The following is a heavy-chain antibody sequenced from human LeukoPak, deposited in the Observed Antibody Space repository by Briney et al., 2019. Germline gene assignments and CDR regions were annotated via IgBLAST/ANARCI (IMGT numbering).Heavy chain of an antibody. CDR2: IYYTGST. V-gene: IGHV4-39*07. CDR3: SRLPDP. J-gene: IGHJ5*02. CDR1: GGSISSSSYY. Sequence: PSETLSLTCTVSGGSISSSSYYWAWIRQPPGKGLEWIGSIYYTGSTYYNPSLKSRVTISVDKSKNQFSLKLSSVTAADTAVYYCSRLPDPWGQGTLVTVSS.